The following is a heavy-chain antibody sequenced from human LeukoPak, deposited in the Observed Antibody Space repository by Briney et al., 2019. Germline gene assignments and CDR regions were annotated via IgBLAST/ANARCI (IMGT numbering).Heavy chain of an antibody. D-gene: IGHD5-12*01. Sequence: ASVKVSCKTSGYTFIGYYIHWLRQAPGQGLEWMGWINPNTGGTNYAQKFQGRVTMTRDTSISTVYMELNRLRFDDTAVYYCARTNSYSSHDWGQGTLVTVSS. CDR2: INPNTGGT. CDR3: ARTNSYSSHD. V-gene: IGHV1-2*02. CDR1: GYTFIGYY. J-gene: IGHJ4*02.